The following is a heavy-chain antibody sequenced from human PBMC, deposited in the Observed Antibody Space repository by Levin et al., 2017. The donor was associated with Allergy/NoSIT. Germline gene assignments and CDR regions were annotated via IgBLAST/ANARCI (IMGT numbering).Heavy chain of an antibody. Sequence: GGSLRLSCAASGFTFSGSAMHWVRQASGKGLEWVGRIRSKANSYATAYAASVKGRFTISRDDSKNTAYLQMNSLKTEDTAVYYCTRLSSSSPYWGQGTLVTVSS. CDR2: IRSKANSYAT. CDR1: GFTFSGSA. D-gene: IGHD6-13*01. V-gene: IGHV3-73*01. CDR3: TRLSSSSPY. J-gene: IGHJ4*02.